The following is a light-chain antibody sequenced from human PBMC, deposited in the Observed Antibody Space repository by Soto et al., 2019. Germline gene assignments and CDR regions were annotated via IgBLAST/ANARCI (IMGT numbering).Light chain of an antibody. J-gene: IGLJ1*01. CDR3: CSYAGGYIYL. CDR2: DVT. Sequence: QSALTHPRSVSGSPGQSVTMACTGTGNDVGAYNYVSWYQQHPGRPPKLMIYDVTKWPSGVPERFSGSKSGNTASLTISGLQAEDEADYFCCSYAGGYIYLFGTGTKVTVL. CDR1: GNDVGAYNY. V-gene: IGLV2-11*01.